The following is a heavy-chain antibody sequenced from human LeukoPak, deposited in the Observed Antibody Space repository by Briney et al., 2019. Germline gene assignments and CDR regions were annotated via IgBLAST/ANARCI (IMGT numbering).Heavy chain of an antibody. D-gene: IGHD3-16*02. Sequence: GGSLRLSCAASGFTFSSYWMTWVRQAPETGLEWVANIKMDGSEKYYVASVKGGFTISRDNAKNSLYLQMNSLRAEDTAVYYCARGTAECTSYSCYSYYYYYMDVWGKGTTVTVSS. CDR3: ARGTAECTSYSCYSYYYYYMDV. CDR2: IKMDGSEK. CDR1: GFTFSSYW. J-gene: IGHJ6*03. V-gene: IGHV3-7*01.